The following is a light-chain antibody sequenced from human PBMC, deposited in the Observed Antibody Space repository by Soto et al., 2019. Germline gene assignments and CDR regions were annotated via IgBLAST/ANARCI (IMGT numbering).Light chain of an antibody. Sequence: LPLNYSPAVLSASVSARVTITCRASHGVSHNLAWYQQKPGTAPKLLLYAASTLQSGVPSRFSGSGSGTEFTLTINSLQPEDFAVYYCQQYNNWPHTFGQGTRLEI. V-gene: IGKV1-9*01. CDR3: QQYNNWPHT. J-gene: IGKJ2*01. CDR2: AAS. CDR1: HGVSHN.